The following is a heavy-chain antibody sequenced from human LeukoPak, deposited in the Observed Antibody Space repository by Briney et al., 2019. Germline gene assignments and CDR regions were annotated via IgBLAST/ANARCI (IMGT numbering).Heavy chain of an antibody. CDR3: SREDGWREKRPTTYDY. CDR2: MNPNSGNT. J-gene: IGHJ4*02. CDR1: GYTCTSYD. V-gene: IGHV1-8*01. D-gene: IGHD5-24*01. Sequence: ASVKVSCKASGYTCTSYDINWVRQATRQGLEWMGGMNPNSGNTGYAQKFQGRVTMTRNTSISTAYMELSSLRSEDTAVYYCSREDGWREKRPTTYDYWGQGTLVTVSS.